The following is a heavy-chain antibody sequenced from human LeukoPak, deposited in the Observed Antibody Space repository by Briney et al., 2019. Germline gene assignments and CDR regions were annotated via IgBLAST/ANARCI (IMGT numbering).Heavy chain of an antibody. J-gene: IGHJ4*02. D-gene: IGHD5-18*01. Sequence: SETLSLTCTVSGGSISSYYWSLIRQPPGKGLEWIGYIYYSGSTNYNPSLKSRVTISVDTSKNQFSLKLSSVTAADTAVYYCARVVDTAMAYYFDYWGQGTLVTVSS. V-gene: IGHV4-59*01. CDR1: GGSISSYY. CDR3: ARVVDTAMAYYFDY. CDR2: IYYSGST.